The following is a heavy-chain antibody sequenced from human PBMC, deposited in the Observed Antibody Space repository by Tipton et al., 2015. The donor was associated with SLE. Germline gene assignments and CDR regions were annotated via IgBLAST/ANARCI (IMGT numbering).Heavy chain of an antibody. J-gene: IGHJ3*02. D-gene: IGHD3-22*01. CDR2: IYYSGST. CDR3: ARDLRSGYYVGAFDI. Sequence: LRLSCAVYGGSFSGYYWSWFRQPPGKGLEWIGYIYYSGSTNYNPSLKSRVTISVDTSKNQFSLKLSSVTAADTAVYYCARDLRSGYYVGAFDIWGQGTMVTVSS. CDR1: GGSFSGYY. V-gene: IGHV4-59*01.